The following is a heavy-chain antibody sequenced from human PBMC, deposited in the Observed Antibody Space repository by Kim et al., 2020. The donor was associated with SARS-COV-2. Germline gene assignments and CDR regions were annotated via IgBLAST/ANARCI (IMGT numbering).Heavy chain of an antibody. CDR1: GGSISSGGYY. Sequence: SETLSLTCTVSGGSISSGGYYWSWIRQHPGKGLEWIGYIYYSGSTYYNPSLKSRVTISVDTSKNQFSLKLSSVTAADTAVYYCARVYQAGIYGDQFDYWGQGTLVTVSS. D-gene: IGHD4-17*01. J-gene: IGHJ4*02. CDR3: ARVYQAGIYGDQFDY. V-gene: IGHV4-31*03. CDR2: IYYSGST.